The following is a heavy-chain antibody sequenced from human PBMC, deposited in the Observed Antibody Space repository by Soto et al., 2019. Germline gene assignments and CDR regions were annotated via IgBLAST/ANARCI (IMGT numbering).Heavy chain of an antibody. CDR2: IDPSDSYT. D-gene: IGHD6-6*01. CDR3: ARHASAGYSSSSGRGYYYGMDV. J-gene: IGHJ6*02. CDR1: GYSFTSYW. V-gene: IGHV5-10-1*01. Sequence: GESLKISCNGSGYSFTSYWISWVRQMPGKGLEWMGRIDPSDSYTNYSPSFQGHVTISADKSISTAYLQWSSLKASDTAMYYCARHASAGYSSSSGRGYYYGMDVWGQGTTVTVYS.